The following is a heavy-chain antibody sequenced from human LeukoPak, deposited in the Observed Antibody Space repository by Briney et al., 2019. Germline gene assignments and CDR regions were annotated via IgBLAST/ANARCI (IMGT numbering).Heavy chain of an antibody. Sequence: GGSLRLSCAASGFTFSSYAMSWVRQAPGKGLEWVSSISSSSSYIYYADSVKGRFTISRDNAKNSLYLQMNSLRAEDTAVYYCARVMYYYDSSGYPNDAFDIWGQGTMVTVSS. D-gene: IGHD3-22*01. CDR2: ISSSSSYI. J-gene: IGHJ3*02. V-gene: IGHV3-21*01. CDR1: GFTFSSYA. CDR3: ARVMYYYDSSGYPNDAFDI.